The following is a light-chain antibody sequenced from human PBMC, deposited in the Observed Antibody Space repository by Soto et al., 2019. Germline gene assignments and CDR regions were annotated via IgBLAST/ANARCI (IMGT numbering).Light chain of an antibody. V-gene: IGKV3-15*01. CDR3: QQYNNWPT. CDR1: QSVSSN. CDR2: GAS. Sequence: EIVMTQSPATLSVSPGERATLSCRASQSVSSNLAWYQQKPGQAPRFLIYGASTRATGIPARFSGSGSGTEVTLTISSLQSEDFAVYYGQQYNNWPTCGQGTKVEIK. J-gene: IGKJ1*01.